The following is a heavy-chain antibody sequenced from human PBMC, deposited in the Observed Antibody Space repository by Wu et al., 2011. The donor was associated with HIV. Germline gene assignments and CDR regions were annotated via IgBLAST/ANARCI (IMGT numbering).Heavy chain of an antibody. D-gene: IGHD2-15*01. CDR3: ARGVAATLLGPITYYGLDV. CDR1: GGTFSNYA. J-gene: IGHJ6*02. V-gene: IGHV1-69*14. CDR2: IIPVFGTA. Sequence: QVQLVQSGAEVKKPGSSVKVSCKASGGTFSNYAISWVRQAPGQGLEWMGRIIPVFGTANYAQRFQDRVTITADTSTSTAYMELSSLRSEDTAVYYCARGVAATLLGPITYYGLDVWGQGTTVTVSS.